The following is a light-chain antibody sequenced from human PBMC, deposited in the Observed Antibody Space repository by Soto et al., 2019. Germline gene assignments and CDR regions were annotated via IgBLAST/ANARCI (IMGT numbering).Light chain of an antibody. CDR1: SSNIGSNY. CDR2: RNN. CDR3: AAWDDSLTV. Sequence: QSVLTQPPSASGTPGQRVTISCSGSSSNIGSNYVYWYQQLPGTAPKLLIYRNNQRPSGVPDRFSGSKSGTSASLAISGLRSDDEADYYCAAWDDSLTVFGGGTKLTVL. J-gene: IGLJ2*01. V-gene: IGLV1-47*01.